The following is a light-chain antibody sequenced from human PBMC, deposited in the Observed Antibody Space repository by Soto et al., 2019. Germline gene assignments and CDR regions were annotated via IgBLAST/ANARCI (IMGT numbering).Light chain of an antibody. CDR1: QRVRSRY. V-gene: IGKV3-20*01. CDR3: QQYDTSPGT. CDR2: GAS. J-gene: IGKJ1*01. Sequence: EIVLTQSPGTLSLSPGERATLSCRASQRVRSRYLAWYQQKPGRAPRLLIYGASNRATGIPDRFSGSGSGTDFTLIVSRLEPADFAVYFCQQYDTSPGTFGQGTKVEIK.